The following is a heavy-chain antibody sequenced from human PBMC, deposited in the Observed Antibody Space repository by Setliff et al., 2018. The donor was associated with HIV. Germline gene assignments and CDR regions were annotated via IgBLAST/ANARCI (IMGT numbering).Heavy chain of an antibody. CDR3: ARDGGYSGSYLRGNWFDP. V-gene: IGHV3-30*04. Sequence: PGGSLSLSCAASGFIFSNYAMQWVRQAPGKGLEWVAAITSDGSNEYYADSVKGRFTISRDNSKNKLYVQMNSLRVEDTAVYYCARDGGYSGSYLRGNWFDPWGQGTLVTVSS. CDR1: GFIFSNYA. D-gene: IGHD1-26*01. CDR2: ITSDGSNE. J-gene: IGHJ5*02.